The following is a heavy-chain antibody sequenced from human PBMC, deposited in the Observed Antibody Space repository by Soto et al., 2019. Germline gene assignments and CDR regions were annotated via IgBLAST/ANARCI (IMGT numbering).Heavy chain of an antibody. CDR3: AKIYSGSDRAFDI. CDR1: SGSMKNNY. D-gene: IGHD1-26*01. V-gene: IGHV4-59*01. CDR2: IYDSGST. J-gene: IGHJ3*02. Sequence: PSETLSLTCTVSSGSMKNNYWNWIRQPPGRGLEWIGYIYDSGSTKYNPSLQSRVTISADMSKNQFSLKLRSVTAADTAVYYCAKIYSGSDRAFDIWGQGTMVT.